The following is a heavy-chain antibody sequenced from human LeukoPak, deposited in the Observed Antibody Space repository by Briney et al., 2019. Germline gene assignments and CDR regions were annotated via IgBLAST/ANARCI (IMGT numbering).Heavy chain of an antibody. CDR1: GFTVSSNY. CDR3: AKGTVYYDILTDAFDI. Sequence: GGSLRLSCAASGFTVSSNYMSWVRQAPGKGLEWVSVIYSGGNTYYADSVKGRFTISRDNSKNTLYLQMNSLRAEDTAVYYCAKGTVYYDILTDAFDIWGQGTMVTVSS. D-gene: IGHD3-9*01. J-gene: IGHJ3*02. CDR2: IYSGGNT. V-gene: IGHV3-53*01.